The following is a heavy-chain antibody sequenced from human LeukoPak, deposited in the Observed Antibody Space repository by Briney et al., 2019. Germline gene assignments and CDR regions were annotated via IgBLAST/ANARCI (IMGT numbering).Heavy chain of an antibody. CDR3: AKGGKLRYFDLFDY. CDR1: GFTFDDYA. D-gene: IGHD3-9*01. J-gene: IGHJ4*02. CDR2: ISWNSGRI. V-gene: IGHV3-9*01. Sequence: PGGSLRLSCAASGFTFDDYAMHWVRQAPGKGLEWVSGISWNSGRIGYADSVKGRFTISRDNAKNSLYLQMNSLRDEDTALYYCAKGGKLRYFDLFDYWGQGTLVTVSS.